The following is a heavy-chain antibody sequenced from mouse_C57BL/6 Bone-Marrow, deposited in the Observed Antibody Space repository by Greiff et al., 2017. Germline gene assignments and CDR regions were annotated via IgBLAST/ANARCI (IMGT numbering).Heavy chain of an antibody. J-gene: IGHJ1*03. CDR1: GYTFTSFW. D-gene: IGHD1-1*01. V-gene: IGHV1-55*01. Sequence: QVQLQQPGAELVKPGASVKMSCKASGYTFTSFWITWVKQWPGQGLEWFGVMYPGSDSSNYNEKFYSKGTLTVVTFSCTASMQLSSLTSEDSAVYYSARVTTVVSHGWYFDVWGTEATVCVPS. CDR2: MYPGSDSS. CDR3: ARVTTVVSHGWYFDV.